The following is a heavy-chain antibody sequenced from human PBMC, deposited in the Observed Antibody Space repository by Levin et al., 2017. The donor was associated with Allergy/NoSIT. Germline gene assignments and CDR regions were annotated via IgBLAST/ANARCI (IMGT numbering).Heavy chain of an antibody. CDR3: ARGFGIAGDYYYMDG. CDR1: GFTVSSNY. Sequence: GESLKISCAASGFTVSSNYMSWVRQAPGKGLEWVSVIYSGGSTYYADSVKGRFTISRDNSKNTLYLQMNSLRAEDTAVYYCARGFGIAGDYYYMDGWGKGTTVTVSS. D-gene: IGHD6-13*01. V-gene: IGHV3-66*01. CDR2: IYSGGST. J-gene: IGHJ6*03.